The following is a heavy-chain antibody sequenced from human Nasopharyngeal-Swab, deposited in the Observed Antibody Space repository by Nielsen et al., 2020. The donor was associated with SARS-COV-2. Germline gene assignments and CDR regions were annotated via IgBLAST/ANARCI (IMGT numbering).Heavy chain of an antibody. V-gene: IGHV3-48*02. D-gene: IGHD3-3*01. CDR2: ISSSSSTI. CDR1: GFTFSSYS. J-gene: IGHJ6*03. Sequence: GGSLRLSCAASGFTFSSYSMNWVRQAPGKGREWVSYISSSSSTIYYADSVKGRFTISRDTTKNSLYLQMNILRYEDTAVYYCASQLTYYDFWSGLLYYYYMDVWGKGTTVTFSS. CDR3: ASQLTYYDFWSGLLYYYYMDV.